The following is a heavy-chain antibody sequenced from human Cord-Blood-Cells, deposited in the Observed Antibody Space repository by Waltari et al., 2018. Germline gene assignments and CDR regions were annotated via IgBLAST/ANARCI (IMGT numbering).Heavy chain of an antibody. J-gene: IGHJ4*02. CDR3: ASPGADYYDSSGYLYYFDY. Sequence: QLQLQESGPGLVKPSETLSLTCTVSGGSISSSSYYWGWLRQPPGKGLEWIGSIYYSGSTYYNPSLKSRVTISVDTSKNQFSLKLSSVTAADTAVYYCASPGADYYDSSGYLYYFDYWGQGTLVTVSS. D-gene: IGHD3-22*01. V-gene: IGHV4-39*01. CDR1: GGSISSSSYY. CDR2: IYYSGST.